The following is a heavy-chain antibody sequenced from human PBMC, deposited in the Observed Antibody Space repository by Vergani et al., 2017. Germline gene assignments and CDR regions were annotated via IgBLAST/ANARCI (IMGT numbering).Heavy chain of an antibody. Sequence: QLHLQESGPGLVKPSETLSLTCTVSGGSITSSSYYWGWIRQPPGKGLEWIGNIYHSGGAYYNPSLKGRVTISVDTSKNQFSLKLSSVTAADTAVYYCARGRGYSYGFYYYYYMDVWGKGTTVTVSS. CDR1: GGSITSSSYY. V-gene: IGHV4-39*07. CDR2: IYHSGGA. CDR3: ARGRGYSYGFYYYYYMDV. J-gene: IGHJ6*03. D-gene: IGHD5-18*01.